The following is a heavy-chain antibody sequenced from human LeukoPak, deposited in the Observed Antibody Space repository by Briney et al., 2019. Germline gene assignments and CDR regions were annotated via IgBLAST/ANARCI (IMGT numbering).Heavy chain of an antibody. Sequence: GGSLRLSCAASGFTFSSYAMHWVRQAPGKGLEWVAVISYDGSNKYYADSVRGRFTISRDKSKNTLYLQMNSLRAEDTAVYYCTCDLDRSDGLWGQGTMVTVSS. CDR1: GFTFSSYA. J-gene: IGHJ3*01. V-gene: IGHV3-30*14. CDR3: TCDLDRSDGL. CDR2: ISYDGSNK. D-gene: IGHD2-8*01.